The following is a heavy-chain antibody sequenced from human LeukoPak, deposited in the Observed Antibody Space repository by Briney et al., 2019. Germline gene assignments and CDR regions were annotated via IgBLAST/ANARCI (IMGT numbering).Heavy chain of an antibody. V-gene: IGHV3-48*01. J-gene: IGHJ3*02. CDR3: AREGSGWSHDAFDI. Sequence: PGGSLRLSCAASGFTFSSYSMNWVRQAPGKGLEWVSYISSSSSTIYYADSVKGRFTISRDNAKNSLYLQMNSLRAEDTAVYYCAREGSGWSHDAFDIWGQGTMVTVSS. CDR1: GFTFSSYS. CDR2: ISSSSSTI. D-gene: IGHD6-19*01.